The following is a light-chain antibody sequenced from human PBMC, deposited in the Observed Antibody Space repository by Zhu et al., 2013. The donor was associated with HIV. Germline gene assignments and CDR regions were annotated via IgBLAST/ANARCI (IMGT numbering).Light chain of an antibody. CDR1: QSVSSSY. CDR2: DTS. V-gene: IGKV3-20*01. CDR3: QQYGSSQYS. J-gene: IGKJ2*03. Sequence: EIVMTQSPGTLSLSPGERASLSCRASQSVSSSYLAWYQHKPGQAPRLLIYDTSSRATGIPDRFSGSGSGTDFTLTISRLEPEDFAVYYCQQYGSSQYSFGQGTKLEIK.